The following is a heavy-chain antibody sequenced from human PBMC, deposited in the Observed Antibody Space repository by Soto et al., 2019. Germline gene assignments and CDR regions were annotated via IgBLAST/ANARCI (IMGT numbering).Heavy chain of an antibody. CDR3: AQMWFGVLWYGMGV. J-gene: IGHJ6*02. D-gene: IGHD3-10*01. CDR1: GGDFLSYT. V-gene: IGHV1-69*02. CDR2: IIPILDVA. Sequence: QLVQSGAEVKKPGSSVKVSCKASGGDFLSYTISWVRQAPGQGPEWMGTIIPILDVAKNAQKFQGRVAFTADNPTSTAHMELRSLRSDDSAVDYCAQMWFGVLWYGMGVWGQGTTISVSS.